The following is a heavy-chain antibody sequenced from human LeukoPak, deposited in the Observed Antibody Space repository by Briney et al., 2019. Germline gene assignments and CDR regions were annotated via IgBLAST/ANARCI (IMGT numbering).Heavy chain of an antibody. Sequence: GGSLRLSCAASGFTFSSYSMNWVRQAPGKGLEWVSYISSSSSTIYYADSVKGRFTISRDNAKNSLYLQMNSLRAEDTVVYYCARDRVREAFDYWGQGTLVTVSS. CDR1: GFTFSSYS. V-gene: IGHV3-48*01. CDR3: ARDRVREAFDY. J-gene: IGHJ4*02. D-gene: IGHD2-2*01. CDR2: ISSSSSTI.